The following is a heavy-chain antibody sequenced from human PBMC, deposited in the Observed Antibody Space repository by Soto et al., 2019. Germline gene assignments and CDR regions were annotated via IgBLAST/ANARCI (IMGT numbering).Heavy chain of an antibody. Sequence: SPTLSLTGAMSGGSVASNSAAWNWIRQSPSRGLEWLGRTYYRSRWYTDYAVSVKSRITINPDTSKNQFSLQLNSVTPEDTAVYYCVAEARVSETSYNAPKDYYYSAMDVWGQGTTVTVSS. D-gene: IGHD3-10*01. J-gene: IGHJ6*02. V-gene: IGHV6-1*01. CDR3: VAEARVSETSYNAPKDYYYSAMDV. CDR1: GGSVASNSAA. CDR2: TYYRSRWYT.